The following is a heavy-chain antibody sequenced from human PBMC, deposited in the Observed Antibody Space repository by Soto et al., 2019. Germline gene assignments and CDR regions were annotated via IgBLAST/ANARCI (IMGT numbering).Heavy chain of an antibody. Sequence: QTLSLTCTVSGGSISSGDYYWSWIRQPPGKGLEWIGYIYYSGSTSYNASLKSRTSISADPSNNQFSLKLHSLTAADTAVYFCGTMPIVVEPAPMDVWGPGTSVTVSS. CDR1: GGSISSGDYY. D-gene: IGHD2-2*01. CDR3: GTMPIVVEPAPMDV. V-gene: IGHV4-30-4*01. J-gene: IGHJ6*02. CDR2: IYYSGST.